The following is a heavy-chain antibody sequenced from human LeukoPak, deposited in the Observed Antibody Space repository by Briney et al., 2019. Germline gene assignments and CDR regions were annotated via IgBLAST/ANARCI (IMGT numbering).Heavy chain of an antibody. CDR3: ARPHLSHDSRSWVDY. J-gene: IGHJ4*02. Sequence: ASVKVSCKASGYTFTSYYMHWVRQAPGQGLEWMGIINPSGGSTSYAQKFQGRVTVTRDTSTSTVYMELSSLRSEDTAVYYCARPHLSHDSRSWVDYWGQGTLVTVSS. D-gene: IGHD3-22*01. V-gene: IGHV1-46*01. CDR2: INPSGGST. CDR1: GYTFTSYY.